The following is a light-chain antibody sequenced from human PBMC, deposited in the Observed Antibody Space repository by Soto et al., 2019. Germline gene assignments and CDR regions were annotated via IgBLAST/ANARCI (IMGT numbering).Light chain of an antibody. CDR3: QQHGSSPIT. CDR1: HSFLHSDGKTY. CDR2: GAS. J-gene: IGKJ5*01. V-gene: IGKV3-20*01. Sequence: IVMTQTPLSLSVTPGQPASMSCKTSHSFLHSDGKTYLAWHQQKPGQTPRLLVYGASSRATGIPDRFSGSGSGTDFTLTISRLEPEDFAVYYCQQHGSSPITFGQGTRLEIK.